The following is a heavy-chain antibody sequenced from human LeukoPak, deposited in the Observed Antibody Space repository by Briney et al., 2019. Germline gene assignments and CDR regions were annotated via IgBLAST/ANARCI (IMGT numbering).Heavy chain of an antibody. V-gene: IGHV3-15*01. CDR2: IKSKTDGGTT. D-gene: IGHD6-19*01. Sequence: GGSLRLSCAASGFTFSNAWMSWVRQAPGKGLEWVGRIKSKTDGGTTDYAAPVKGRFTISRDDSKNTLYLQMNSLRAEDTAVYYCARDSPGSDGVFQHWGQGTLVTVSS. J-gene: IGHJ1*01. CDR1: GFTFSNAW. CDR3: ARDSPGSDGVFQH.